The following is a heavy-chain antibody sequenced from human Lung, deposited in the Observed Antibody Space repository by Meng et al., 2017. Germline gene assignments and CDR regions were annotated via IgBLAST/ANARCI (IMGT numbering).Heavy chain of an antibody. J-gene: IGHJ4*02. Sequence: QVQLHQWGARLLKPSETPSLTCVVSGGSFSDYYWSWIRQPPGKGLEWIREINHSGSTNYNPSLESRATISVDTSQNNLSLKLSSVTAADSAVYYCARGPTTMAHDFDYWGQGTLVTVSS. CDR3: ARGPTTMAHDFDY. CDR1: GGSFSDYY. CDR2: INHSGST. V-gene: IGHV4-34*01. D-gene: IGHD4-11*01.